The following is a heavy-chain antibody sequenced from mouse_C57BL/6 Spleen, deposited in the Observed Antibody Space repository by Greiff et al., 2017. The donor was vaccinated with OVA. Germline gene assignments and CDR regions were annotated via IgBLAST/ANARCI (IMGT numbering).Heavy chain of an antibody. J-gene: IGHJ2*01. CDR3: ARREDGYYDY. CDR1: GYTFTSYW. V-gene: IGHV1-69*01. D-gene: IGHD2-3*01. Sequence: QVHVKQPGAELVMPGASVKLSCKASGYTFTSYWMHWVKQRPGQGLEWIGEIDPSDSYTNYNQKFKGKSTLTVDKSSSTAYMQRSSLTAEDSAVYYCARREDGYYDYWGQGTTLTVSS. CDR2: IDPSDSYT.